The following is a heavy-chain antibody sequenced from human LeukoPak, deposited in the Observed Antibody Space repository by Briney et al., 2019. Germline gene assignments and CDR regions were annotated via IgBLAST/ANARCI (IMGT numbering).Heavy chain of an antibody. J-gene: IGHJ4*02. CDR2: VNTDGRTT. Sequence: GGSLRLSCAASGFTFGSYWMHWVRQAPGKGLVWVSRVNTDGRTTTYADSVKGRFTISRDNAKNTLFLQMNSLRVEDTAVYYCARAPWGVGATPDYWGQGTLVTVSS. CDR3: ARAPWGVGATPDY. V-gene: IGHV3-74*01. CDR1: GFTFGSYW. D-gene: IGHD1-26*01.